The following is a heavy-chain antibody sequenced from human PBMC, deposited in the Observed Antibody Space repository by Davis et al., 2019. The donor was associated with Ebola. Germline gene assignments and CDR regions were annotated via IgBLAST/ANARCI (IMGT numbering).Heavy chain of an antibody. CDR2: IRSKANSYAT. V-gene: IGHV3-73*01. D-gene: IGHD4-23*01. Sequence: GESLKISCAASGFTFSGSAMHWVRQASGKGLEWVGRIRSKANSYATAYAASVKGRFTISRDNAKNSLYLQMNSLRAEDTALYYCAKDSSGSLHVNWFDPWGQGTLVTVSS. CDR3: AKDSSGSLHVNWFDP. CDR1: GFTFSGSA. J-gene: IGHJ5*02.